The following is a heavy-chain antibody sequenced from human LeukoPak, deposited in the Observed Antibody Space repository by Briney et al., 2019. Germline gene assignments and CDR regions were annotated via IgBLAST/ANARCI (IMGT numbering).Heavy chain of an antibody. V-gene: IGHV3-53*05. CDR1: GFSVSTNY. CDR3: MDPLAG. Sequence: GGSLRLSCATSGFSVSTNYMTWVRQPPGKGLEWVSVIYSDGSTYYADSVKGRFTISRDNSKNTVYLQMSSLRAEDTAVYYCMDPLAGWGQGTLVTVSS. D-gene: IGHD2-2*03. J-gene: IGHJ4*02. CDR2: IYSDGST.